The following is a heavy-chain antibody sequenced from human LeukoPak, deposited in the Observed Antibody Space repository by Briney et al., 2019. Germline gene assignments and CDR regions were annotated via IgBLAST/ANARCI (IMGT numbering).Heavy chain of an antibody. V-gene: IGHV3-23*01. CDR1: GFTLSSYA. Sequence: GGSLRLSCVVSGFTLSSYAMSWVRQAPGKGPDWVSTISYGGGTTYYADSVRGRFTISRDNSKNTLYLQMNSLRAEDTAIYYCAKDGLYDSTDVWGQGILVTVSS. J-gene: IGHJ4*02. D-gene: IGHD3-22*01. CDR2: ISYGGGTT. CDR3: AKDGLYDSTDV.